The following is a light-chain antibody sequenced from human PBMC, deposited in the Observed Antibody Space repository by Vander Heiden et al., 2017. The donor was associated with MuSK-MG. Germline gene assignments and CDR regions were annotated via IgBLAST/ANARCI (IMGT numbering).Light chain of an antibody. CDR2: AAS. J-gene: IGKJ5*01. V-gene: IGKV1-39*01. Sequence: DIQMTQSPSSLSASAGDRVTITCRASQSISSYLNWYQQKPGKAPKLLIYAASSLQSGVPSRFSGSGSGTDFTLTISSLQVEDFASYYCQQSYSTLITFGQGTRLEIK. CDR3: QQSYSTLIT. CDR1: QSISSY.